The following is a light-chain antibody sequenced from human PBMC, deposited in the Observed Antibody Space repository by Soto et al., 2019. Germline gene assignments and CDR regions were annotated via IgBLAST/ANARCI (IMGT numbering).Light chain of an antibody. J-gene: IGKJ2*01. V-gene: IGKV3-20*01. CDR2: GAS. CDR1: QSVSSSY. CDR3: QPYGNSHT. Sequence: EIVLTQSPGTLSLSPGEIATLSCRASQSVSSSYLAWYQQKPGQAPRLLIYGASSRATGIPDRFSGSGSGTDFTLTISRLEPEDFAVYYCQPYGNSHTFGQGTKLEIK.